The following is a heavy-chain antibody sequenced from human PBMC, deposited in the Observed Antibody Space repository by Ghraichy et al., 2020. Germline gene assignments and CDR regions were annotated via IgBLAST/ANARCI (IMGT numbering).Heavy chain of an antibody. V-gene: IGHV3-21*01. D-gene: IGHD3-3*01. CDR1: GFTFSKYG. Sequence: ETLSLTCAASGFTFSKYGMNWVRQAPGKGLEWVSSISGSSSFTHYADSVKGRFTISRDDAKNSLYLQMNSLRVEDTAVYYCAREGWSGSWGQGTLVTVSS. CDR3: AREGWSGS. J-gene: IGHJ4*02. CDR2: ISGSSSFT.